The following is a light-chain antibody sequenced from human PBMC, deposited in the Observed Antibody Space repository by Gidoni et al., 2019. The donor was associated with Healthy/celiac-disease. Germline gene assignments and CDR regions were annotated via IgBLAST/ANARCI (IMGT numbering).Light chain of an antibody. Sequence: SYVLTQPPSVSEAPGQTARITCGGNNIGSKSVHWYQQKPGQAPVLVVYADSDRPSGIPERFSGSNSGNTATLTISRVEAGDEADYYCQVWDSSSDHVVFGGGTKLTVL. J-gene: IGLJ2*01. CDR1: NIGSKS. CDR2: ADS. CDR3: QVWDSSSDHVV. V-gene: IGLV3-21*02.